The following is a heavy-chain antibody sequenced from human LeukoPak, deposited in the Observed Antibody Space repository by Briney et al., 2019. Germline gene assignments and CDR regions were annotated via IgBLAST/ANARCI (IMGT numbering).Heavy chain of an antibody. V-gene: IGHV3-74*03. J-gene: IGHJ4*02. D-gene: IGHD2-21*02. CDR3: AGAGTYCGGDCYSS. CDR1: GFTFSTYW. CDR2: ISADGKTT. Sequence: GGSLRLSCTASGFTFSTYWMHWIRQAPGKGLVWVGFISADGKTTLYADSVKGRLTISRDNSKNTLYLQMNSLRAEDTAVYYCAGAGTYCGGDCYSSWGQGTLVTVSS.